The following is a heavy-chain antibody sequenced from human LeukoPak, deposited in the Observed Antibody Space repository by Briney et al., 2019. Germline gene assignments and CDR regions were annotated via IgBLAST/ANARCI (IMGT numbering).Heavy chain of an antibody. V-gene: IGHV4-34*01. Sequence: SETLSLTCAVYGGSFSGCYWSWIRQPPGKGLEWIGSIYYSGNTYYNPSLKSRVTISVDTSKNQFSLKLSSVTATDTAVYYCARQHPYGGNSFDPWGQGTLVIVSS. CDR2: IYYSGNT. D-gene: IGHD4-23*01. J-gene: IGHJ5*02. CDR1: GGSFSGCY. CDR3: ARQHPYGGNSFDP.